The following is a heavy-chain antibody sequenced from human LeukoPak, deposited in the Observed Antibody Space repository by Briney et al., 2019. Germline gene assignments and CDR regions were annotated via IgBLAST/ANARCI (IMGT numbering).Heavy chain of an antibody. J-gene: IGHJ3*02. CDR3: ARLGYGGNSPDVAFDI. D-gene: IGHD4-23*01. Sequence: SETLSLTCTVSGGSISSYYWSWIRQPPGKGLERIGYIYYSGSTNYNPSLKSRVTISVDTSKNQFSLKLSSVTAADTAVYYCARLGYGGNSPDVAFDIWGQGTMVTVSS. CDR1: GGSISSYY. CDR2: IYYSGST. V-gene: IGHV4-59*01.